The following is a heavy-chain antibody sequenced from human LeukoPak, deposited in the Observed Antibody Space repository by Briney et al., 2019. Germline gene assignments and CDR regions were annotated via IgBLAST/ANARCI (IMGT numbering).Heavy chain of an antibody. D-gene: IGHD2-8*02. CDR1: GASFSDYY. J-gene: IGHJ4*02. CDR3: ARAQGYRTGALCYLGRVYYFDY. Sequence: PSETLSLTCAVYGASFSDYYWSWIRQPPGKGLEWIGEINHSGSTNYNPSLTSRVTISVDTSKNLFSLRLTSVTAADTAVYYWARAQGYRTGALCYLGRVYYFDYWGQGALVTVSS. V-gene: IGHV4-34*01. CDR2: INHSGST.